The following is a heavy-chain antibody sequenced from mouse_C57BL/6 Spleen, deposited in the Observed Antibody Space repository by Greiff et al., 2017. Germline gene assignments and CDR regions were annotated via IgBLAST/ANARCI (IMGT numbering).Heavy chain of an antibody. D-gene: IGHD3-2*02. CDR2: IDPSDSYT. J-gene: IGHJ2*01. CDR1: GYTFTSYW. V-gene: IGHV1-59*01. CDR3: ARTPHPQDTDY. Sequence: VQLQQPGAELVRPGTSVKLSCKASGYTFTSYWMHWVKQRPGQGLEWIGVIDPSDSYTNYNQKFKGKATLTVDTSSSTAYMQLSSLTSEDAAVYYCARTPHPQDTDYWGQGTTLTVSS.